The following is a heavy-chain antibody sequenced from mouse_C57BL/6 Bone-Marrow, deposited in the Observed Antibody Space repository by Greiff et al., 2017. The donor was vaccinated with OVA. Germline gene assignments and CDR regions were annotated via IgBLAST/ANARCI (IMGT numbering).Heavy chain of an antibody. CDR3: ARFAY. J-gene: IGHJ3*01. CDR2: INPNNGGT. V-gene: IGHV1-26*01. Sequence: VQLQQYGPELVKPGASVKISCKASGYTFTDYYMNWVKQSHGKSLEWIGDINPNNGGTSYNQKFKGKATLTVDKSSSTAYMELRSLTSEDSAVYYCARFAYWGQGTLVTVSA. CDR1: GYTFTDYY.